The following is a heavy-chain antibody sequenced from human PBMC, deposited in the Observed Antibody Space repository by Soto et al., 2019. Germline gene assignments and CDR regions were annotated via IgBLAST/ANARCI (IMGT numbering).Heavy chain of an antibody. V-gene: IGHV3-23*01. Sequence: GGSLRLSCAACGFAFSSYGMSWVRQAPGKGLEWVSSISGSGASTYYAEFVKGRFTISRDNSKTTLYLQMDSLRVEDTAIFYCAKSTTHPFYWGQGTLVTVSS. CDR1: GFAFSSYG. CDR2: ISGSGAST. CDR3: AKSTTHPFY. J-gene: IGHJ4*02.